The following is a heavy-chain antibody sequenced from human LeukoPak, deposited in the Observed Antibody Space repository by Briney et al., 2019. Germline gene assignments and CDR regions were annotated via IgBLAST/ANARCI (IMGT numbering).Heavy chain of an antibody. D-gene: IGHD3-16*02. Sequence: GGSLRLSCAASGFTVSSNYMSWVRQAPGKGLEWVSVIYSGGSTYYADSVKGRFTISRDNSKNTLYLQMNSLGAEDTAVYYCAIHASNYDYVWGSYRELNYFDYWGQGTLVTVSS. J-gene: IGHJ4*02. CDR3: AIHASNYDYVWGSYRELNYFDY. V-gene: IGHV3-53*01. CDR1: GFTVSSNY. CDR2: IYSGGST.